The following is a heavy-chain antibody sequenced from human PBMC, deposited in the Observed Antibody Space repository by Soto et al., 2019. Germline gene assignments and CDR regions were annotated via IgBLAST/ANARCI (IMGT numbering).Heavy chain of an antibody. V-gene: IGHV3-74*01. J-gene: IGHJ6*03. CDR1: GFTFSHYW. CDR3: ARGDCVGGTCYSLAGSFYYYMDV. CDR2: INSDGNVS. D-gene: IGHD2-15*01. Sequence: EVQLVESGGGLVQPGGSLRLSCAASGFTFSHYWMYWVRQAPGKGLVWVSRINSDGNVSSYADSVKGRLTISRDNVKNTLDLQMDSLRAEDTAVYYCARGDCVGGTCYSLAGSFYYYMDVWGKGTTVTVFS.